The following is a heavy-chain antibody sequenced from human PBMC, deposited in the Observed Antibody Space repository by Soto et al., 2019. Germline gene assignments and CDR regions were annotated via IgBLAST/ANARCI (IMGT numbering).Heavy chain of an antibody. CDR1: GFTFGDYA. V-gene: IGHV3-49*03. CDR3: TSDRYCSGGSCYRIDY. J-gene: IGHJ4*02. Sequence: PGGSLRLSCTASGFTFGDYAMSWFRQAPGKGLEWVGFIRSKAYGGTTEYAASVKGRFTISRDDSKSIAYLQMNSLKTEDTAVYYCTSDRYCSGGSCYRIDYWGQGTLVTVS. CDR2: IRSKAYGGTT. D-gene: IGHD2-15*01.